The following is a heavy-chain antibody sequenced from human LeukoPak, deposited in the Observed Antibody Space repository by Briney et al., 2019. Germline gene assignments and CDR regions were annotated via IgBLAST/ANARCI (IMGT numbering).Heavy chain of an antibody. CDR1: GGSISSSSYY. Sequence: SETLSLTCTVSGGSISSSSYYWGWIRQPPGKGLEWIGSIYYSGSTYYNPSLKSRVTISVDTSKNQFSLKLSSVTAADTAVYYCARVTAGYCLDYWGQGTLVTVSS. V-gene: IGHV4-39*07. J-gene: IGHJ4*02. CDR3: ARVTAGYCLDY. D-gene: IGHD2-15*01. CDR2: IYYSGST.